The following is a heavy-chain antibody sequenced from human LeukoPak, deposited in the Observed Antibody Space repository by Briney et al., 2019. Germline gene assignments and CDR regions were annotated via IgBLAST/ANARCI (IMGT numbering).Heavy chain of an antibody. J-gene: IGHJ4*02. Sequence: PGRSLRLSCAASGFTFSSYGMHWVRQAPGKGLEWVAVIWYDGSNKYYADSVKGRFTISRDNSKNTLYLQMNSLRAEDTAVYYCARDTNTGTTILTRWGQGTLVTVSS. V-gene: IGHV3-33*01. CDR3: ARDTNTGTTILTR. CDR2: IWYDGSNK. D-gene: IGHD1-1*01. CDR1: GFTFSSYG.